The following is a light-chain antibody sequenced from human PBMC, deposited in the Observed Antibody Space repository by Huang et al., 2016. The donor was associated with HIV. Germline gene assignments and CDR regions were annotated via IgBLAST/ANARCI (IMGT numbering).Light chain of an antibody. CDR2: AAS. CDR3: QQFNSYPRLT. Sequence: IQLTQSPSSLSASVGDRVTITCRASQGISSYLAWYQQIPGKAPKLLISAASTLQSGVPSRFSGSGAGTDFTRTISSLQPEDFATYYCQQFNSYPRLTFGGGTKVEIK. V-gene: IGKV1-9*01. CDR1: QGISSY. J-gene: IGKJ4*01.